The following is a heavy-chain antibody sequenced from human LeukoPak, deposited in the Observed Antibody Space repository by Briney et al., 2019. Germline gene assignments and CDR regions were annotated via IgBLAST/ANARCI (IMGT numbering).Heavy chain of an antibody. Sequence: GGPLRLSCAASGFTFSSYAMSWVRQAPGKGLEWVSAISGSGGSAYYADSVKGRFTISRDNAKNTLYLEMNSLRAEDMAVYYCAIGVVITTAFDNWGQGTLVTVSS. CDR1: GFTFSSYA. V-gene: IGHV3-23*01. J-gene: IGHJ4*02. CDR3: AIGVVITTAFDN. CDR2: ISGSGGSA. D-gene: IGHD3-22*01.